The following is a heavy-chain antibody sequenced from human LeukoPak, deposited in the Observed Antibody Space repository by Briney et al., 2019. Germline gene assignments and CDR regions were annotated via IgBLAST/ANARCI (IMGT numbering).Heavy chain of an antibody. J-gene: IGHJ6*02. CDR3: ARDIVKSSGWNYYHGMDV. Sequence: SETLSLTCTVSGGSISTYYWSWIRQPPGKGLEWIGYIYYSGSTYYSPSLKSRVTISVDTSKNQFFLKLSSVTAADTAVYYCARDIVKSSGWNYYHGMDVWGQGTTVTVSS. D-gene: IGHD6-19*01. CDR1: GGSISTYY. V-gene: IGHV4-59*01. CDR2: IYYSGST.